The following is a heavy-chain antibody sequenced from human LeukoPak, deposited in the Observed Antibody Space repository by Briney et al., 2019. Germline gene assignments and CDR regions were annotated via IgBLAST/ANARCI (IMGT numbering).Heavy chain of an antibody. CDR2: IYYSGST. V-gene: IGHV4-39*07. CDR1: GGSISSSSYY. D-gene: IGHD6-6*01. J-gene: IGHJ4*02. Sequence: SETLSLTCTVSGGSISSSSYYWGWIRQPPGKGLEWIGSIYYSGSTYYNPSLKSRVTISVDTSKNQFSPKLSSVTAADTAVYYCARVGSSSGDYWGQGTLVTVSS. CDR3: ARVGSSSGDY.